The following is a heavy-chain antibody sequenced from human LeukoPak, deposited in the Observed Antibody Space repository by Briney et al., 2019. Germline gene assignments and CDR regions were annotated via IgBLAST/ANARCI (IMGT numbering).Heavy chain of an antibody. Sequence: SETLSLTCTVSGGSISSGGYYWSRIRQHPGKGLEWTRYIYYSSSTYYNPSLKIRLTISADTSKNQFSLKVSSVTAADTAVYYCAGEITRSVVHYMDVWGKGTTVTVSS. D-gene: IGHD3-10*01. CDR3: AGEITRSVVHYMDV. CDR2: IYYSSST. V-gene: IGHV4-31*03. J-gene: IGHJ6*03. CDR1: GGSISSGGYY.